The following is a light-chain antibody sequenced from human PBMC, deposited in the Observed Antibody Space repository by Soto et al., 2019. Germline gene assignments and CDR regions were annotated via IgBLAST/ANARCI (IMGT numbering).Light chain of an antibody. V-gene: IGKV4-1*01. CDR1: QTILYSSNNRNY. Sequence: DIVMTQSPDSLAVSLGERATINCKSSQTILYSSNNRNYLAWYQLKPGQPPKLLICWASTRESGVPDRFSGSGSGTDFTLTISSLQAEDVAVYYCQQYYSTWWTFGQGTKVDIK. CDR2: WAS. J-gene: IGKJ1*01. CDR3: QQYYSTWWT.